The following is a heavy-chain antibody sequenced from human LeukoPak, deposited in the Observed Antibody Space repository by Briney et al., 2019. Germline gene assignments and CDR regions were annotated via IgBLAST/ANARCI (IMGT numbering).Heavy chain of an antibody. CDR3: ARGRSSGSYSYFDY. Sequence: GASVKVSCKASGGTFSSYAISWVRQAPGQGLEWMGGIIPIFGTANYAQKFQGRVTITADESTSTAYMELSSLRSEDTAVYYCARGRSSGSYSYFDYWGQGTLVTVSS. CDR1: GGTFSSYA. V-gene: IGHV1-69*13. J-gene: IGHJ4*02. CDR2: IIPIFGTA. D-gene: IGHD1-26*01.